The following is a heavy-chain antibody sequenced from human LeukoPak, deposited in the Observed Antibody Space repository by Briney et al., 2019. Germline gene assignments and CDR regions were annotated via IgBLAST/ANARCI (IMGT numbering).Heavy chain of an antibody. Sequence: RGSLRLSCAASGFTSSNARMSWVRHAPGKGLEWVCRIKSKTDGGTTDYAAPVNGRFTISRDGSKNTLYLQMNSLKTDDTAVYYCTTDSDHWGQGTLVTVSS. D-gene: IGHD3-10*01. CDR2: IKSKTDGGTT. J-gene: IGHJ1*01. CDR1: GFTSSNAR. V-gene: IGHV3-15*01. CDR3: TTDSDH.